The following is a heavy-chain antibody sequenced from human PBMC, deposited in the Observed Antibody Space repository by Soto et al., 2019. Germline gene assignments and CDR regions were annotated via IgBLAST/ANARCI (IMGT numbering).Heavy chain of an antibody. V-gene: IGHV4-31*03. J-gene: IGHJ5*02. CDR1: GGSISSGGYY. Sequence: SETLSLTCTVSGGSISSGGYYWSWIRQHPGKGLEWIGYIYYSGSTYYNPSLKSRVTISVDTSKNQFSLKLSSVTAADTAVYYCARERVFMTTPWFDPWGQGTLVTVSS. CDR3: ARERVFMTTPWFDP. D-gene: IGHD2-15*01. CDR2: IYYSGST.